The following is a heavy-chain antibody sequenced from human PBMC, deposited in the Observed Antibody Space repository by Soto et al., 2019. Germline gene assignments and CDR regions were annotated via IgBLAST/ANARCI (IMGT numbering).Heavy chain of an antibody. D-gene: IGHD1-26*01. V-gene: IGHV4-30-4*01. J-gene: IGHJ4*01. CDR1: GGSMTGGDYH. CDR2: IYHSGTT. Sequence: SETLSLSCTVSGGSMTGGDYHWSWIRQPPGKGLEWIGYIYHSGTTDYNLSLRGRSTIAIDTSKNQFSLKLTSVTAADTAVYYCARAPFSGSSPFDYWGHGALVTVSS. CDR3: ARAPFSGSSPFDY.